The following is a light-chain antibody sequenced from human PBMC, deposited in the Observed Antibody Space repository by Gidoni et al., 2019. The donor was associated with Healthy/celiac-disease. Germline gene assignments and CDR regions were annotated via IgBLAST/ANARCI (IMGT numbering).Light chain of an antibody. CDR3: QQYGSSP. V-gene: IGKV3-20*01. CDR1: QSVSSSS. CDR2: GAS. Sequence: EIVLTQSPGTLSLSPGERATLSCRASQSVSSSSLAWYQKKPGQAPRLLIYGASSRAAGIPDRVSGSGSGTDFTLTISRLEPEDFAVYYCQQYGSSPFGQXTKLEIK. J-gene: IGKJ2*01.